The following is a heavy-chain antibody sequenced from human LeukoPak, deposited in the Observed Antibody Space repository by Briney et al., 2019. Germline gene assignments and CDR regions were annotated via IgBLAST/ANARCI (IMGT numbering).Heavy chain of an antibody. J-gene: IGHJ4*02. CDR1: GYTFTSYY. Sequence: ASVKVTCKASGYTFTSYYMHWVRQAPGQGLEWMGIINPTGGSTTYAQKFQGRVTMTRDTSTSTVYMELSSLRSDDTAVYYCARTAARRFDYWGQGTLVTVSS. CDR3: ARTAARRFDY. V-gene: IGHV1-46*01. CDR2: INPTGGST. D-gene: IGHD6-6*01.